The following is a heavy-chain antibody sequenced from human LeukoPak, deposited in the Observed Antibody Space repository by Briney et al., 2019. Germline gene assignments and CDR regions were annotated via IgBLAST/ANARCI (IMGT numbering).Heavy chain of an antibody. Sequence: GGSLRLSCAASGFTFSSYGMHWVRQAPGKGLEWVAVIWYDGSNKYYADSVKGRFTISRDNSKNTLYLQMNSLRAEDTAVYYCARAQYCSGGSCYSPAWVYYYYYGMDVWGQGTTVTVSS. D-gene: IGHD2-15*01. CDR3: ARAQYCSGGSCYSPAWVYYYYYGMDV. CDR2: IWYDGSNK. V-gene: IGHV3-33*01. CDR1: GFTFSSYG. J-gene: IGHJ6*02.